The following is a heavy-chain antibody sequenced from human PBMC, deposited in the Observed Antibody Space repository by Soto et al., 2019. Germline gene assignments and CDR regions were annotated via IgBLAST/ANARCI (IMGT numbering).Heavy chain of an antibody. Sequence: SETLSLTCTVSGGSISSYHWSWIRQPPGKGLEWIGYIYYSGSTNYNPSLKSRVTISVDTSKNQFSLKLSSVTAADTAVYYCAREKKDSSGRYRIFDYWGQGTLVTVS. CDR1: GGSISSYH. J-gene: IGHJ4*02. D-gene: IGHD6-19*01. V-gene: IGHV4-59*01. CDR3: AREKKDSSGRYRIFDY. CDR2: IYYSGST.